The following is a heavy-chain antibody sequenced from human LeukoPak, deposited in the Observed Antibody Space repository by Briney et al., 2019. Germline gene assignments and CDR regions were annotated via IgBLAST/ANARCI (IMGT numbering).Heavy chain of an antibody. CDR3: VRDRGTYRPIDY. V-gene: IGHV3-30*02. CDR2: VRNDGSNE. J-gene: IGHJ4*02. D-gene: IGHD1-26*01. Sequence: GGSLRLPCAASGFTFSNYGMHWVRQAPGKGLEWVAFVRNDGSNEHYGESVKGRFTISRDNAQNSLYLQMNSLRAEDTAIYYCVRDRGTYRPIDYWGQGTLVTVSS. CDR1: GFTFSNYG.